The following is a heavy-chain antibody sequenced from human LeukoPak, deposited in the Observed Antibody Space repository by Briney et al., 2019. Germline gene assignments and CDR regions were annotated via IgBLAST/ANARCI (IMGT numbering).Heavy chain of an antibody. V-gene: IGHV1-8*01. CDR1: GYTFTSYD. Sequence: ASVKVSCKASGYTFTSYDINWVRQATGQGLDGMGWMNPNSGNTGYAQKFQGRVTMTKNTSITTAYMELSSLRSEDTAVYYCARALSWTTDSYYYMDVWGKGTTVTVSS. CDR3: ARALSWTTDSYYYMDV. J-gene: IGHJ6*03. CDR2: MNPNSGNT. D-gene: IGHD3/OR15-3a*01.